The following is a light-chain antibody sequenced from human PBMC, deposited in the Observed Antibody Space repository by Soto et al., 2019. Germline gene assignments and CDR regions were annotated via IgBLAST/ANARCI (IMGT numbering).Light chain of an antibody. Sequence: HSVLTQPASVYGSPGQSITISCSETSSNIGGYNVVSWYQQHPGKALKVIVYEGIKRPSGVSDRFSGSTSGSTASLTISGLQAEDEAEYYCCSYVGATTYVFGSGTKVTVL. CDR3: CSYVGATTYV. J-gene: IGLJ1*01. V-gene: IGLV2-23*01. CDR1: SSNIGGYNV. CDR2: EGI.